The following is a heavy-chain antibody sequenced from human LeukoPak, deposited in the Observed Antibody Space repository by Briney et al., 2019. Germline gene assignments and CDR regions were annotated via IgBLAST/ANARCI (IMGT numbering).Heavy chain of an antibody. J-gene: IGHJ4*02. CDR2: VYYSGST. D-gene: IGHD6-13*01. CDR1: GVSISSSSYY. CDR3: ASDKGYSNNYFDY. V-gene: IGHV4-39*01. Sequence: SETLSLTCTVSGVSISSSSYYWGWIRQPPGKGLEWIGSVYYSGSTYYNTSLKSRVTISVDTSKNQFSLKLSSMTAADTAVYYCASDKGYSNNYFDYWGQGTLVTVSS.